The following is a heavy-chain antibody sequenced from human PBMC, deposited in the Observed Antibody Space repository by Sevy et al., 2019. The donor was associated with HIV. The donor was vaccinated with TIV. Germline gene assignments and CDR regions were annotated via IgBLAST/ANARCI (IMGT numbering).Heavy chain of an antibody. CDR1: GFTFSSYA. Sequence: GGSLRLSCAASGFTFSSYAMHWVRQAPGKGLEWVAVISYDGSNKYYADSVKGRFTISRDNSKNTLYLQMNSLRAEDMAVYYCARDRLAAAGHSYYYYYYMDVWGKGTTVTVSS. CDR3: ARDRLAAAGHSYYYYYYMDV. CDR2: ISYDGSNK. V-gene: IGHV3-30-3*01. J-gene: IGHJ6*03. D-gene: IGHD6-13*01.